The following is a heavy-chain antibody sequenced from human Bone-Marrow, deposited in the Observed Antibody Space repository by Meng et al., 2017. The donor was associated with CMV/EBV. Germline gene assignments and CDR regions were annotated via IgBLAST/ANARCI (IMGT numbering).Heavy chain of an antibody. J-gene: IGHJ4*02. D-gene: IGHD3-3*01. V-gene: IGHV3-33*01. CDR3: ARLRFLEWLSL. CDR1: GFPFDSYA. CDR2: IWYDRSNI. Sequence: GESLKISCAASGFPFDSYAMHWVRQAPGKGLEWVAVIWYDRSNIKYSDSVKGRFTISRNNFQKTLFLQMNTLRAEDTAVYYCARLRFLEWLSLWGQGTLVTVSS.